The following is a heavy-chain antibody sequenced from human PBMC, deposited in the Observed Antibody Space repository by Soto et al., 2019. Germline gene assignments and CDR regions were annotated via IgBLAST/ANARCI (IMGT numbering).Heavy chain of an antibody. CDR2: ISHRGII. V-gene: IGHV4-34*01. J-gene: IGHJ6*02. D-gene: IGHD3-10*01. CDR1: GESFSAYC. CDR3: ARGRYYAPRDV. Sequence: PSETLSLTCTVYGESFSAYCWSWVRQSPGKGLEWIAEISHRGIINYNPSLKSRVIMSLDTSKNQFSLNLTSVTAADTAVYYCARGRYYAPRDVWGQGTT.